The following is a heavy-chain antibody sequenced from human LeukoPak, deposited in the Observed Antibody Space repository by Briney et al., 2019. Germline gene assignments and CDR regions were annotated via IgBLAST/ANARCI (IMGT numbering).Heavy chain of an antibody. V-gene: IGHV1-2*02. CDR3: ARDDELLYGMDV. CDR2: INPNSGGT. J-gene: IGHJ6*02. D-gene: IGHD2-21*01. CDR1: GYTFTNYF. Sequence: ASVKVSCKASGYTFTNYFIHWVRQAPGQGLEWMGWINPNSGGTNYAQKFQGRVTMTRDTSISTAYMELSRLRSDDTAVYYCARDDELLYGMDVWGQGTTVTVSS.